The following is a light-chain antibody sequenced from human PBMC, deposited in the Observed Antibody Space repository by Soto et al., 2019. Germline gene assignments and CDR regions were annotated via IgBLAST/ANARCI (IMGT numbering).Light chain of an antibody. J-gene: IGLJ1*01. V-gene: IGLV1-44*01. CDR2: YDN. CDR1: NSNIGSNT. CDR3: AAWDDSLNGRV. Sequence: QSVLTQPPSASGTPGQRVTISWYGSNSNIGSNTVNWYQQLPGTAPKLLIYYDNLRPSGVTDRISGSKSGTSASLAISGLQSDDEADYYCAAWDDSLNGRVFGTGTKLTVL.